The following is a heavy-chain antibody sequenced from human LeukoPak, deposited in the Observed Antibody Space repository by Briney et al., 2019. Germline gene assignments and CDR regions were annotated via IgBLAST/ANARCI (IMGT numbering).Heavy chain of an antibody. CDR3: ARVSGSYYSDY. CDR2: IYYTGSGST. D-gene: IGHD1-26*01. Sequence: SETLSLTCTVSGGSISSSSYYWGWIRQPPGKGLEWIGYIYYTGSGSTSNNPSLKSRVTISVDTSKNQFSLNLKSVTAADTAVYYCARVSGSYYSDYWGRGTLVTVSS. V-gene: IGHV4-61*05. CDR1: GGSISSSSYY. J-gene: IGHJ4*02.